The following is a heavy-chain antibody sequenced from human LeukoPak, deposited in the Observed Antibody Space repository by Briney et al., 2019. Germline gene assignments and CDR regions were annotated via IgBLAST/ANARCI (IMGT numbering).Heavy chain of an antibody. CDR1: GFTLSSYG. CDR2: ISGSGGST. CDR3: AKGPATDMYKDY. D-gene: IGHD1-14*01. J-gene: IGHJ4*02. Sequence: GGSLRLSCAASGFTLSSYGMHWVRQAPGKGLEWVSAISGSGGSTYYADSVKGRFTISRDNSKNTLYLQMNSLRAEDTAVYYCAKGPATDMYKDYWGQGTLVTVSS. V-gene: IGHV3-23*01.